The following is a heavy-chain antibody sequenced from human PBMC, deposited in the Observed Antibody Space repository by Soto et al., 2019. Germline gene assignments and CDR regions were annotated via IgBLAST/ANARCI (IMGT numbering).Heavy chain of an antibody. V-gene: IGHV1-69*02. CDR2: IIPILGIA. CDR3: ARAPGMATTPQDNGY. J-gene: IGHJ4*02. CDR1: GGTFSSYT. Sequence: QVQLVQSGAEVKKPGSSVKVSCKASGGTFSSYTISWVRQAPGQGLEWMGRIIPILGIANYAQKFQGRVTITADKSTSTAYMELSSLRSEDTAVYYCARAPGMATTPQDNGYWGQGTLVTVSS. D-gene: IGHD5-12*01.